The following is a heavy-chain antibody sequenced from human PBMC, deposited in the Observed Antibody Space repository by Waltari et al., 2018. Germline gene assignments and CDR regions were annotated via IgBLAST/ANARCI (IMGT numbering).Heavy chain of an antibody. J-gene: IGHJ4*02. CDR3: ATARDEETAMVYFDH. D-gene: IGHD5-18*01. V-gene: IGHV3-66*02. CDR2: IYAAGST. Sequence: EVQLVESGGALVHPGGSLILSCAASGFTFTSNHMAWVRQAPGKGLEWVSIIYAAGSTYYADSVMGRFTISRDNSKNTLHLQMNSLRSEDTAIYYCATARDEETAMVYFDHWGEGSLVSVSS. CDR1: GFTFTSNH.